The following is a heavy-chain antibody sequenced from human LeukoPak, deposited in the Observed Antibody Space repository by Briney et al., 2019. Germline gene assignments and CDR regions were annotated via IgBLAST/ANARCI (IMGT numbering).Heavy chain of an antibody. Sequence: GGSLRLSCAASGFTFSSYAMSWVRQAPGRGLEWVSAISGSGGSTYYADSVKGRFTISRDNSKNTLYLQMNSLRAEDTAVYYCAKKRITIFESDYYMDVWGKGTTVTVSS. CDR2: ISGSGGST. V-gene: IGHV3-23*01. D-gene: IGHD3-3*01. CDR1: GFTFSSYA. CDR3: AKKRITIFESDYYMDV. J-gene: IGHJ6*03.